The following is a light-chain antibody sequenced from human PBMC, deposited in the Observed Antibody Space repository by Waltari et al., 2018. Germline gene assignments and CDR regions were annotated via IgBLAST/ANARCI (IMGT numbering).Light chain of an antibody. J-gene: IGKJ4*01. CDR2: WAS. CDR1: QSVLYSANNENY. CDR3: QQTFSAIT. Sequence: DIVMTPSPASLAVPLGERATINCKSSQSVLYSANNENYLAWYQHKPGQSPKLIIHWASTRESGVPDRFVGSGSGTDFTLTINSLQAEDVAVYYCQQTFSAITFVGGTKVEIK. V-gene: IGKV4-1*01.